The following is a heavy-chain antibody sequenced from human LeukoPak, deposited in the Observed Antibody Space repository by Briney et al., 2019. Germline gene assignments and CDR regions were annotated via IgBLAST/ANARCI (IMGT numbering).Heavy chain of an antibody. CDR2: FYSGGST. V-gene: IGHV3-53*01. D-gene: IGHD4-17*01. CDR3: ARHGTTVNAFDI. J-gene: IGHJ3*02. CDR1: GFTVSSNY. Sequence: GGSLRLSCAASGFTVSSNYMSWVRQAPVKGLEWVSVFYSGGSTYYADSVKGRFTISRDNSKNTLYLQMNSLRAEDTAVYYCARHGTTVNAFDIWGQGTMVTVSS.